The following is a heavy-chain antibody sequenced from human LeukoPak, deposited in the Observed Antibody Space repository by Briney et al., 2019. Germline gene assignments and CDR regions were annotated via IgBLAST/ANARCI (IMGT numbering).Heavy chain of an antibody. J-gene: IGHJ6*02. CDR3: ARGTVAAGHYYGMDV. CDR1: GGSISSGDYY. V-gene: IGHV4-30-4*01. CDR2: IYYSGST. D-gene: IGHD2-2*01. Sequence: SSETLSLTCTVSGGSISSGDYYWSWIRQPPGKGLEWIGYIYYSGSTYYNPSLKSRVTISVDTSKNQFSLKLSSVTAADTAVYYCARGTVAAGHYYGMDVWGQGTTVTVSS.